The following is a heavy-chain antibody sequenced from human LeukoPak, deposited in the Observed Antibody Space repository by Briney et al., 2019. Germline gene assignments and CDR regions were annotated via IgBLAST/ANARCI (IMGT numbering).Heavy chain of an antibody. CDR2: ISGSGGST. D-gene: IGHD3-10*01. J-gene: IGHJ5*02. V-gene: IGHV3-23*01. Sequence: GGSLRLSCAASEFTFSSYAMAWVRQPPGKGLEWVSAISGSGGSTYYADSVKGRFTISRDNSKNTLYLQMNSLRAEDTAVYYCAKDRGLWFGESQNWFDPWGQGTLVTVSS. CDR3: AKDRGLWFGESQNWFDP. CDR1: EFTFSSYA.